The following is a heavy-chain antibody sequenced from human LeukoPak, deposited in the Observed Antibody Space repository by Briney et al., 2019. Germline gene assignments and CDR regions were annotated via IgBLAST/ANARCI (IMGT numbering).Heavy chain of an antibody. V-gene: IGHV1-46*01. J-gene: IGHJ4*02. CDR2: IIPSGGST. Sequence: ASPKDSCEASGYSFTSYFMHCVRQAPGQGLERMGIIIPSGGSTSYAQKFQGRVTMTRDTSTSTVYMELSSLRSEDTAVYYCAGDRGNGPLDYWGQGTLVTVSS. CDR1: GYSFTSYF. CDR3: AGDRGNGPLDY. D-gene: IGHD3-10*01.